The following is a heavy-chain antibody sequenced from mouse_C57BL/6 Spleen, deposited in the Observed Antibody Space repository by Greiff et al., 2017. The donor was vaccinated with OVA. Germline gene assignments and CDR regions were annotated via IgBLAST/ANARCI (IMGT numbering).Heavy chain of an antibody. CDR2: IDPSDSYT. Sequence: QVQLQQPGAELVKPGASVKLSCKASGYTFTSYWMQWVKQRPGQGLEWIGEIDPSDSYTNYNQKFKGKAKLTVDTSSSTAYMQLSSLTSEDSAVYYCARRCYYGSSYGYYAMDYWGQGTSVTVSS. CDR1: GYTFTSYW. CDR3: ARRCYYGSSYGYYAMDY. J-gene: IGHJ4*01. D-gene: IGHD1-1*01. V-gene: IGHV1-50*01.